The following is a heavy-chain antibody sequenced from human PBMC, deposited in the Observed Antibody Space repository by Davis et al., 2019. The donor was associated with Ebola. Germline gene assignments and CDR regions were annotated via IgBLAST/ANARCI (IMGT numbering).Heavy chain of an antibody. CDR2: IRSKAYGGTT. CDR1: GFTFSDYY. CDR3: TRAQVSGYFDWLFSHAGDY. Sequence: GESLKISCAASGFTFSDYYMSWFRQAPGKGLEWVGFIRSKAYGGTTEYAASVKGRFTISRDDSKSIAYLQMNSLKTEDTAVYYCTRAQVSGYFDWLFSHAGDYWGQGTLVTVSS. V-gene: IGHV3-49*03. J-gene: IGHJ4*02. D-gene: IGHD3-9*01.